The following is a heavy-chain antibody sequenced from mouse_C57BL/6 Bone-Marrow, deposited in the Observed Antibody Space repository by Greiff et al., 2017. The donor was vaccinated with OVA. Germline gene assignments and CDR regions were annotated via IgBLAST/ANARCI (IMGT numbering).Heavy chain of an antibody. CDR3: ARSNWDGSYAMDY. V-gene: IGHV1-53*01. J-gene: IGHJ4*01. D-gene: IGHD4-1*01. Sequence: QVQLQQSGTELVKPGASVKLSCKASGYTFTSYWMHWVKQRPGQGLEWIGNINPSNGGTNYNEKFKSKATLTVDKSSSTAYMQLSSLTSEDSAVYYCARSNWDGSYAMDYWGQGTSVTVSS. CDR1: GYTFTSYW. CDR2: INPSNGGT.